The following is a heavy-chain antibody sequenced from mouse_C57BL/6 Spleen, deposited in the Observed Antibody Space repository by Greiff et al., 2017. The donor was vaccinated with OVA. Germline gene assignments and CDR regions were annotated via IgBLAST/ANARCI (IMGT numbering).Heavy chain of an antibody. D-gene: IGHD2-3*01. J-gene: IGHJ2*01. Sequence: QVQLQQPGAELVKPGASVKLSCKASGYTFTSYWMQWVKQRPGQGLEWIGEIDPSDSYTNYNQKFKGKATLTVDTSSSTAYMQLSSLTSEDSAVYYCARSDGSIDYWGQGTTLTVSS. CDR1: GYTFTSYW. CDR2: IDPSDSYT. V-gene: IGHV1-50*01. CDR3: ARSDGSIDY.